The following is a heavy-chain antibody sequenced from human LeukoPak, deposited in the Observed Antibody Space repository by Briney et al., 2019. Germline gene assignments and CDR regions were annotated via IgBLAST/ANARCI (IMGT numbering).Heavy chain of an antibody. CDR3: AKDQLGAMLYFDC. Sequence: HPGGSLRLSCAASGFTFSSYGMSWVRQAPGKGLEWVSAMSGDGATTYYADSVKGRFTISRDNSKNALYLQINSLGAEDTAVYYCAKDQLGAMLYFDCWGQGTLVTVSS. J-gene: IGHJ4*02. CDR1: GFTFSSYG. V-gene: IGHV3-23*01. D-gene: IGHD1-26*01. CDR2: MSGDGATT.